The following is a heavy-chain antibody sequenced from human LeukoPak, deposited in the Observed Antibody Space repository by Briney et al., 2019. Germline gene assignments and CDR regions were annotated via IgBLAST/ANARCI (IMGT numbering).Heavy chain of an antibody. D-gene: IGHD6-13*01. CDR3: ARDWPSEWQQLPDYDAVDI. V-gene: IGHV3-23*01. J-gene: IGHJ3*02. CDR2: ISGSGGNT. Sequence: GGSLTLSCAASGFTFSSYAMSWVRQPPGKELEWVSSISGSGGNTYYADSVKGRFTISRDNSKNTLYVQMNSLRDEDTAVYCCARDWPSEWQQLPDYDAVDIWGQGTMVTVSS. CDR1: GFTFSSYA.